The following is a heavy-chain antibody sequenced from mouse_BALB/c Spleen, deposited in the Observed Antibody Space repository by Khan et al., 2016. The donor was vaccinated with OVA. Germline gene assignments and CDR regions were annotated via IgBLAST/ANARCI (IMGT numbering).Heavy chain of an antibody. J-gene: IGHJ4*01. CDR1: GYTFTIYG. CDR2: INTYTGEP. D-gene: IGHD2-14*01. V-gene: IGHV9-3-1*01. Sequence: QIQLVQSGPELKKPGETVKISCKASGYTFTIYGMNWVRQAPGKGLKWMGWINTYTGEPTYADDFKGRFAFSLETSASTAFFQINNLKNEDTATYCCARVGYNGTMDYWGQGTSVTVSS. CDR3: ARVGYNGTMDY.